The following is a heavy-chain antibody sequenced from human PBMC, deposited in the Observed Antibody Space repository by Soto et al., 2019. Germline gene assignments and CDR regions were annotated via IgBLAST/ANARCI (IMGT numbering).Heavy chain of an antibody. CDR1: GYTFTSYA. CDR3: ASSSWLNYYYGMDV. V-gene: IGHV1-3*01. Sequence: ASVKVSCKASGYTFTSYAMHWLRQAPGQRLEWMGWINAGNGNTKYSQKFQGRVTITRDTSASTAYMELSSLRSEDTAVYYCASSSWLNYYYGMDVWGQGTTVTVSS. J-gene: IGHJ6*02. CDR2: INAGNGNT. D-gene: IGHD6-13*01.